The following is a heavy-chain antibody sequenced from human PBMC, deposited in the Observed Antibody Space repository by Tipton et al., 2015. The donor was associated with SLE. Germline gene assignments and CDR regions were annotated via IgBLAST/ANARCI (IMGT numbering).Heavy chain of an antibody. Sequence: TLSLTCAVYGGSFSGYYWSWIRQPPGKGLEWIGEINHSGSTNYNPSLKSRVTISIDTSKNQFSLKLSSVTAADTAVYYCARRSVLLWFFDYWGQGTLVTVSS. J-gene: IGHJ4*02. CDR3: ARRSVLLWFFDY. CDR1: GGSFSGYY. CDR2: INHSGST. V-gene: IGHV4-34*01. D-gene: IGHD3-10*01.